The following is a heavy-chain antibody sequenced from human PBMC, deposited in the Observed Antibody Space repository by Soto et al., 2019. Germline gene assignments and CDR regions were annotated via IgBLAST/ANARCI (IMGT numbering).Heavy chain of an antibody. V-gene: IGHV3-9*01. CDR2: TNWNRGSI. D-gene: IGHD6-25*01. J-gene: IGHJ4*02. CDR1: GCTFDDYA. Sequence: EVQLVESGGGLVQPGRSLRLSCAASGCTFDDYAMHWVRQDPGKCLEWVSGTNWNRGSIGYADSVKGRFTISRDNTKNSVYLQMNSPRREDTHLYYCATDTRRGSNSAVFEYWGPRTRVLVSS. CDR3: ATDTRRGSNSAVFEY.